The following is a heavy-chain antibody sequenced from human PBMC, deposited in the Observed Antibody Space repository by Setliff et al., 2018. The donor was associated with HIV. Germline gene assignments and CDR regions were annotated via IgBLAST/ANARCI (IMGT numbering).Heavy chain of an antibody. CDR3: ASFFGDYGY. D-gene: IGHD3-10*01. V-gene: IGHV3-74*01. Sequence: GGSLRLSCAGSGFTFTDYIMHWVRQVPGKGLVWVSRINSDGSDTRYADSVKGRFTISRDNAKNTLHLQMNSLRVEDTAVYYCASFFGDYGYWGHGTQVTVSS. CDR2: INSDGSDT. CDR1: GFTFTDYI. J-gene: IGHJ4*01.